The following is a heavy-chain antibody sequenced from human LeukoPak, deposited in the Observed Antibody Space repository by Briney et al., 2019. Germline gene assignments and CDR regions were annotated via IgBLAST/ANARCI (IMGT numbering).Heavy chain of an antibody. CDR2: MYYSGST. J-gene: IGHJ4*02. CDR3: ARRDSSWSSFDY. CDR1: GGPISGYY. V-gene: IGHV4-59*08. D-gene: IGHD6-13*01. Sequence: PSETLSLTCTVSGGPISGYYWSWIRQSPGKGLACIGYMYYSGSTNNNPSLKSRVTVSVDTSKNQFSLMLSSVTAADTAVYYCARRDSSWSSFDYWGQGTLVTVSS.